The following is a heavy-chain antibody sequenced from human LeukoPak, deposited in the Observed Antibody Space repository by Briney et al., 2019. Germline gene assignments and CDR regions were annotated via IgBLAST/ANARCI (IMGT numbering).Heavy chain of an antibody. CDR1: GFTFRNYW. J-gene: IGHJ4*02. CDR3: ARFYYGSGRPTQLDF. Sequence: GGSLRLSCAASGFTFRNYWMGWVRQAPGKGLEWVSYISSSGSTKYYSDSVKGRFTISRDNTKNSLYLQMISLRAEDTAVYYCARFYYGSGRPTQLDFWGQGTLVTVSS. D-gene: IGHD3-10*01. V-gene: IGHV3-11*01. CDR2: ISSSGSTK.